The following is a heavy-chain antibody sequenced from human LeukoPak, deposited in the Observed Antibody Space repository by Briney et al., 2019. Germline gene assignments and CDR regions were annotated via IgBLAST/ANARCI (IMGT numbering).Heavy chain of an antibody. CDR1: GFTFSSYS. J-gene: IGHJ4*02. D-gene: IGHD6-13*01. Sequence: GSLRLSCAASGFTFSSYSMNWVRQAPGKGLEWVSSISSSSSYIYYADSVKGRFTISRDNAKNSLYLQMNSLRAEDTAVYYCARDVGIAAAPPVGWGQGTLVTVSS. CDR3: ARDVGIAAAPPVG. CDR2: ISSSSSYI. V-gene: IGHV3-21*01.